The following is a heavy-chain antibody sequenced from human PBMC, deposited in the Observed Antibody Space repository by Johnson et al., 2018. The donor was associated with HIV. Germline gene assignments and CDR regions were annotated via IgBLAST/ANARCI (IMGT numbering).Heavy chain of an antibody. J-gene: IGHJ3*02. CDR1: GFTFTISW. Sequence: QVQLVESGGGVVQPGGSLRFSCAGSGFTFTISWMIWVRQAPGKGLEWVAVIWYDGSNKYYADSVIGRFTISRDNSKNTLYLQMNSLRAEDTAVYYCAKDLPDPPFDIWGQGTMVTVSS. D-gene: IGHD1-14*01. CDR3: AKDLPDPPFDI. CDR2: IWYDGSNK. V-gene: IGHV3-30*02.